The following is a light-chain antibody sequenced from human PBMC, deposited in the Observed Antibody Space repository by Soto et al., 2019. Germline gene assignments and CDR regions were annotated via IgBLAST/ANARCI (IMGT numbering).Light chain of an antibody. CDR1: QDISSW. Sequence: DIQMTQSPSSVSASVGDRVTITCRASQDISSWLAWYQQKPGKAPNLLIYAASTLQSGVPSRFSGSGSGTDFTLTISSLQAEDFATYYCQQANSFPLSFGGGTKVEIK. V-gene: IGKV1-12*01. J-gene: IGKJ4*01. CDR3: QQANSFPLS. CDR2: AAS.